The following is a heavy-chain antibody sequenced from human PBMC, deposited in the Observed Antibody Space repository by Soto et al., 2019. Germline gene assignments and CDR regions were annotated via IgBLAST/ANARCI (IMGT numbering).Heavy chain of an antibody. CDR2: ISYDGSNK. D-gene: IGHD5-18*01. J-gene: IGHJ4*02. CDR3: AKDRRQLWLRVDY. V-gene: IGHV3-30*18. Sequence: GGSLRLSCAAPGFTFSSYGMHWVRQAPGKGLEWVAVISYDGSNKYYADSVKGRFTISRDNSKNTLYLQMNSLRAEDTAVYYCAKDRRQLWLRVDYWGQGTLVTVSS. CDR1: GFTFSSYG.